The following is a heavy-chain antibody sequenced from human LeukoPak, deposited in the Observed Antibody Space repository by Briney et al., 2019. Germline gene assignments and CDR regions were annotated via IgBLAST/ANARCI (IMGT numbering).Heavy chain of an antibody. Sequence: SETLSLPCAVNGGSFSRYYWSWIRQPPGKGLEWIGEINHRGSTNYNPSLKSRVTISVDTSKNQFSLKLNSVTAADTAIYYCARGNMWDYRRYYYYMDVWGKGTTGTVSS. CDR3: ARGNMWDYRRYYYYMDV. J-gene: IGHJ6*03. CDR2: INHRGST. V-gene: IGHV4-34*01. D-gene: IGHD4-11*01. CDR1: GGSFSRYY.